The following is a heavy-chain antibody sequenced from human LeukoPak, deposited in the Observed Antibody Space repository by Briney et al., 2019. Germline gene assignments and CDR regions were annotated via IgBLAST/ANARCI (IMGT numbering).Heavy chain of an antibody. Sequence: GGSLRLSCAASGFTFSSHWMHWVRQAPGKGLEWVSTINGGGGSTYYADSVQGRFTISRDNSRNTVYLQMNSLRAEDTAVYYCAKAPQTIAREYYFDYWGQGTLVTVSS. J-gene: IGHJ4*02. CDR1: GFTFSSHW. CDR3: AKAPQTIAREYYFDY. V-gene: IGHV3-23*01. D-gene: IGHD1-1*01. CDR2: INGGGGST.